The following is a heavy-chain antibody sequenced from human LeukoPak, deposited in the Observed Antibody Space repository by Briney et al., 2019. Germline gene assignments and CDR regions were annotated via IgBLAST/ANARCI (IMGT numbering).Heavy chain of an antibody. CDR1: GFIFSNYG. V-gene: IGHV3-30*18. D-gene: IGHD3-16*02. J-gene: IGHJ4*02. CDR3: AKDRGLSLADFLDY. Sequence: PGGSLRLSCAASGFIFSNYGIHWVRQAPGKGLEWVSVISNDGRKTYYADSVKGRFSISRDNSKNTLYPQMNSLRAEDTAIYHCAKDRGLSLADFLDYWGQGTLVTVSS. CDR2: ISNDGRKT.